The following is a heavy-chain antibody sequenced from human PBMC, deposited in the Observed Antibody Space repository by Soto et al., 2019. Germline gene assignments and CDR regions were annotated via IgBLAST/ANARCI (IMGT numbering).Heavy chain of an antibody. J-gene: IGHJ4*02. CDR1: GGSISSGGYY. CDR2: IYYSGST. Sequence: PSETLSLTCTVSGGSISSGGYYWSWIRQHPGKGLEWIGYIYYSGSTYYNPSLKSRVTISVDTSKNQFSLKLSSVTAADTAVYYCARLVFGVVTTFDYWGQGTLLTVSS. CDR3: ARLVFGVVTTFDY. V-gene: IGHV4-31*03. D-gene: IGHD3-3*01.